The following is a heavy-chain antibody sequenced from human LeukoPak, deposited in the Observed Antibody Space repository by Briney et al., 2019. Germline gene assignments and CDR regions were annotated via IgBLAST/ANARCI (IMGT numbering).Heavy chain of an antibody. J-gene: IGHJ4*02. Sequence: GGSLRLSCAASGFTFSTYAMSWVRQAPGKGLEWVSTVSTSGGSTYYADSVKGRFTISRDNSKNTQYLQMNSLRAEDTAVYYCLGYCSGGRCYSGGHWGQGTLVTVSS. CDR1: GFTFSTYA. V-gene: IGHV3-23*01. D-gene: IGHD2-15*01. CDR2: VSTSGGST. CDR3: LGYCSGGRCYSGGH.